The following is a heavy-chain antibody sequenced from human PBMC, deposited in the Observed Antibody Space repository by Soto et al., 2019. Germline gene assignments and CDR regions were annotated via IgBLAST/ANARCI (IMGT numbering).Heavy chain of an antibody. Sequence: ASVKVSCKASGYTFTSYGISWVRQAPGQGLEWMGWISAYNGNTNYAQKLQGRVTMTTDTSTSTAYMELRSLRSDDTAVYYCALSVDTAMVKDYGMDVWGQGTTVTVSS. CDR3: ALSVDTAMVKDYGMDV. CDR1: GYTFTSYG. J-gene: IGHJ6*02. CDR2: ISAYNGNT. D-gene: IGHD5-18*01. V-gene: IGHV1-18*01.